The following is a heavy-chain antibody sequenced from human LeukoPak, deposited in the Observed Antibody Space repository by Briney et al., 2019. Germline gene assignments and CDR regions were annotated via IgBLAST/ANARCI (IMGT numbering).Heavy chain of an antibody. CDR1: GGSISSSSYY. CDR3: ARLGYSSGWYDAFDI. Sequence: SETLSLTCTVSGGSISSSSYYWGWIRQPPGKGLEWIGSIYYGGSTYYNPSLKSRVTISVDTSKNQFSLKLSSVTAADTAVYYCARLGYSSGWYDAFDIWGQGTMVTVSS. V-gene: IGHV4-39*01. D-gene: IGHD6-19*01. J-gene: IGHJ3*02. CDR2: IYYGGST.